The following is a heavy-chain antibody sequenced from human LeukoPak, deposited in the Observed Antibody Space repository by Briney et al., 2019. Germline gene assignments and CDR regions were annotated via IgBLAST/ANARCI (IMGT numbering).Heavy chain of an antibody. J-gene: IGHJ4*02. CDR2: ISGSGGST. Sequence: GGSLRLSCAAPGFTFSRYAMSWVRQAPGKGLEWVSAISGSGGSTYYADSVKGRFTISRDNSKNTLYLQINSLRAEDTAVFYCAKDLGYRTSTTCPMLNWGQGTLVTVSS. D-gene: IGHD2-2*01. CDR3: AKDLGYRTSTTCPMLN. CDR1: GFTFSRYA. V-gene: IGHV3-23*01.